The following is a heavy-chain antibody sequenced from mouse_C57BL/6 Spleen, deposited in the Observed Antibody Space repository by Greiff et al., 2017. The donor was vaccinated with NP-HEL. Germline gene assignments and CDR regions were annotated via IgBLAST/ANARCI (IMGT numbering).Heavy chain of an antibody. D-gene: IGHD1-1*01. CDR1: GYTFTDYN. CDR2: INPNNGGT. Sequence: EVQLQQSGPELVKPGASVKIPCKASGYTFTDYNMDWVKQSHGKSLEWIGDINPNNGGTIYNQKFKGKATLTVDKSSSTAYMELRSLTSEDTAVYYCARSYYGSKYYYAMDYWGQGTSVTVSS. CDR3: ARSYYGSKYYYAMDY. V-gene: IGHV1-18*01. J-gene: IGHJ4*01.